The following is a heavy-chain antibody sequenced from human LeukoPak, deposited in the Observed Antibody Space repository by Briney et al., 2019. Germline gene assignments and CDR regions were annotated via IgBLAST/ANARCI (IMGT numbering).Heavy chain of an antibody. Sequence: GGSLRLSCAASGFTFSSYAIHWVHQAPGKGLEWVALISYDGSTKYSTDSVKGRFTISRDNSKNTLYLQMNSLRPEDTAVYYCAGHFGAWHYFDYWGQGTLVTVSS. CDR3: AGHFGAWHYFDY. D-gene: IGHD3-3*01. CDR1: GFTFSSYA. V-gene: IGHV3-30*04. J-gene: IGHJ4*02. CDR2: ISYDGSTK.